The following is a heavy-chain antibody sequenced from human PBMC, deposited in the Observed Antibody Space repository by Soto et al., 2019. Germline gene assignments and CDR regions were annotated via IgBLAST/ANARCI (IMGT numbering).Heavy chain of an antibody. CDR3: ARDQKAVAGTGDY. CDR2: IIPIFGTA. D-gene: IGHD6-19*01. Sequence: QVQLVQSGAEVKKPGSSVKVSCKASGGTFSSYAISWVRQAPGQGLEWMGGIIPIFGTANYAQKFQGRVTITADESTSTAYMEWSRLGSEDPAVNYCARDQKAVAGTGDYWGQGTLVTVSS. CDR1: GGTFSSYA. J-gene: IGHJ4*02. V-gene: IGHV1-69*01.